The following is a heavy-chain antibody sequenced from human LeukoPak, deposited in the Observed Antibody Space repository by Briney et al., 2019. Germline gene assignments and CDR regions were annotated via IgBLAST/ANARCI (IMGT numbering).Heavy chain of an antibody. V-gene: IGHV5-51*01. CDR2: IYPGDSDT. CDR1: GYTFTTYW. Sequence: GESLQISCPNSGYTFTTYWIGWVRQMPDNGLEWMGIIYPGDSDTKYSPSFQGQVTISADKSISTAYLQWSSLKASDTAMYYCARRDLAGSYFDYWGQGTLVTVSS. D-gene: IGHD1-26*01. J-gene: IGHJ4*02. CDR3: ARRDLAGSYFDY.